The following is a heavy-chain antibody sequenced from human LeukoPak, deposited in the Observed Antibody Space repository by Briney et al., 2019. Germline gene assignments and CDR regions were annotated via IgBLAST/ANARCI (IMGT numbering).Heavy chain of an antibody. CDR2: INQDGSEK. J-gene: IGHJ4*02. CDR1: GFTFSNYW. Sequence: GGSLRLSCAASGFTFSNYWMSWVRQAPGKGLEWVANINQDGSEKYYVDSVKGRFTISRDNAKNSLYVQINSLRAEDTAIYYCARGDKFSGDYWGQGTLVTVSS. CDR3: ARGDKFSGDY. D-gene: IGHD2-15*01. V-gene: IGHV3-7*04.